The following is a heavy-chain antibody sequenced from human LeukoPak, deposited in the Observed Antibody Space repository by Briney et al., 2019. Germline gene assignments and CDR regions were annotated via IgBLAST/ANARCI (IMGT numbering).Heavy chain of an antibody. Sequence: SGGSLRLSCAASGFTFSSYGMHWVRQAPGKGLAWVAVISYDGSNKYYADSVKGRFTISRDNSKNTLYLQMNSLRAEDTAVYYWATEVGYCSGGSCYRGLDYWGQGTLVTVSS. CDR1: GFTFSSYG. CDR2: ISYDGSNK. J-gene: IGHJ4*02. CDR3: ATEVGYCSGGSCYRGLDY. D-gene: IGHD2-15*01. V-gene: IGHV3-30*03.